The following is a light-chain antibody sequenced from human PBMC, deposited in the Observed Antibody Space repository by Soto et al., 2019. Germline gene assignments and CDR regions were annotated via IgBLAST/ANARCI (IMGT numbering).Light chain of an antibody. CDR1: SSDVWSYNL. J-gene: IGLJ1*01. V-gene: IGLV2-23*01. Sequence: QSALTHPASVCGSPGQSITISCTGTSSDVWSYNLVSWYQQHPGKAPKVMIYEGSKRPSGVSNRFSGSKSGNTASLTISGLQAEDEADYYCCSYAGSSTFVFGTGTKVTVL. CDR2: EGS. CDR3: CSYAGSSTFV.